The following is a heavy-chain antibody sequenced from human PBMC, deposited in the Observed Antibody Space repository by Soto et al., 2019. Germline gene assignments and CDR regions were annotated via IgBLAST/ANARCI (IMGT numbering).Heavy chain of an antibody. CDR2: LSAYTDNT. CDR1: GYTFTSYG. D-gene: IGHD6-13*01. V-gene: IGHV1-18*01. Sequence: QVQLVQSGAEVQKPGASVKVSCKASGYTFTSYGISWVRQAPGQGLEWMGWLSAYTDNTNFAQKLQGRLTMTTDTSTSTAYMELRSLRSDDTAVYYCARSDSSSWPNWFDPWGQGTLVTVSS. J-gene: IGHJ5*02. CDR3: ARSDSSSWPNWFDP.